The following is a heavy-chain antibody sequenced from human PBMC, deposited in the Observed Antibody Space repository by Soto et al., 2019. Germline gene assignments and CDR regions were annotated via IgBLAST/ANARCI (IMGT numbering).Heavy chain of an antibody. Sequence: QVQLVESGGGVVQPGRSLRLSCAASGFSFSGYAMHWVRQAPGKGLAWVAFISYDGSNDYYADFVKGRFAISRDDSKNTLHLQMNSLRAEDTAVYYCAKERTGYYIENWGQGTLVTVSS. D-gene: IGHD3-9*01. CDR2: ISYDGSND. CDR3: AKERTGYYIEN. V-gene: IGHV3-30*18. J-gene: IGHJ4*02. CDR1: GFSFSGYA.